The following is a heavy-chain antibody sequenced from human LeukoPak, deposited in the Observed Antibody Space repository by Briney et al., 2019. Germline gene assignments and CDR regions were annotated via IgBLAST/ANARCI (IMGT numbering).Heavy chain of an antibody. CDR3: ARHPAYYDFWSGYRYPNWFDP. D-gene: IGHD3-3*01. J-gene: IGHJ5*02. Sequence: SETLSLTCAVYGGSFSGYYWSWIRQPPGKGLEWIGEINHSGSTNYNPSLKSRVTISVDTSKNQSSLTLSSVTAADTAVDYCARHPAYYDFWSGYRYPNWFDPWGQGTLVTVSS. CDR2: INHSGST. CDR1: GGSFSGYY. V-gene: IGHV4-34*01.